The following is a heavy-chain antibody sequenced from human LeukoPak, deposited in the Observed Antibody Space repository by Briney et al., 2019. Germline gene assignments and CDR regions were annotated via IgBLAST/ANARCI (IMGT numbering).Heavy chain of an antibody. CDR1: GYKFTDDY. CDR2: INPDSGFT. D-gene: IGHD3-16*01. V-gene: IGHV1-2*02. Sequence: ASVKVSCKASGYKFTDDYMHWVRQAPGQGLEFMGWINPDSGFTNYAQKFKGRVTMTRDTSISTAYLEVGSLTSDDTAVYYCAPTAEAYTSWWKVWGQGTLVTVSS. J-gene: IGHJ4*02. CDR3: APTAEAYTSWWKV.